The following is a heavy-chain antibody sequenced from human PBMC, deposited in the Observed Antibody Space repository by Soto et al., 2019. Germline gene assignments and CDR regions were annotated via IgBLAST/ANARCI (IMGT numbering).Heavy chain of an antibody. CDR3: AKNKRRDGSGSYFYTYYYYGMDV. CDR2: ISYDGSNK. J-gene: IGHJ6*02. CDR1: GFTFSSYG. Sequence: GGSLRLSCAASGFTFSSYGMHWVRQAPGKGLEWVAVISYDGSNKYYADSVKGRFTISRDNSKNTLYLQMNSLRAEDTAVYYCAKNKRRDGSGSYFYTYYYYGMDVWGQGTTVTVSS. D-gene: IGHD3-10*01. V-gene: IGHV3-30*18.